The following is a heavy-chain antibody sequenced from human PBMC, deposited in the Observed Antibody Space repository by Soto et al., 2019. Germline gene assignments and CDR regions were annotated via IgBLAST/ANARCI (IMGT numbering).Heavy chain of an antibody. D-gene: IGHD1-26*01. CDR1: GFTFSSYG. CDR2: IWYDGSNK. Sequence: QPGGSLRLSCAASGFTFSSYGMHWVRQAPGKGLEWVAVIWYDGSNKYYADSVKGRFTISRDNSKNTLYLQMNSLRAEDTAVYYCVRAVVGAMVGGGGSRMDVWGQGTTVTVSS. V-gene: IGHV3-33*01. J-gene: IGHJ6*02. CDR3: VRAVVGAMVGGGGSRMDV.